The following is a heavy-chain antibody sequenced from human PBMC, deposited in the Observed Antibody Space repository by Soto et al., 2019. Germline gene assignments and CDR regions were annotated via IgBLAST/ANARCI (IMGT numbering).Heavy chain of an antibody. V-gene: IGHV3-30-3*01. CDR2: ISYDGSNK. D-gene: IGHD3-22*01. CDR3: ARDGLLGYFDY. Sequence: QVQLVESGGGVVQPGRSLRLSCAASGFTFSSYAMHWVRQAPGKGLEWVAVISYDGSNKYYADSVKGRFTISRDNSKNTLYVPMNSLRAEDTAVYDCARDGLLGYFDYWGQGTLVAFSS. CDR1: GFTFSSYA. J-gene: IGHJ4*02.